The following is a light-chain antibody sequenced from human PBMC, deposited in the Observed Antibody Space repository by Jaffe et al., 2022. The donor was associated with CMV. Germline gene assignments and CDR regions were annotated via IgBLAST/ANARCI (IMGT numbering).Light chain of an antibody. V-gene: IGLV2-14*03. CDR2: DVT. J-gene: IGLJ1*01. CDR3: CTSRNSATLVV. Sequence: QSALTQPASVSGSLGQSITISCTGTSSDIGTYNYVSWYQQHPDKAPKLVIYDVTSRPSGISNRFSGSKSGSTASLTISGLQAEDEGDYYCCTSRNSATLVVFGTGTKVTVL. CDR1: SSDIGTYNY.